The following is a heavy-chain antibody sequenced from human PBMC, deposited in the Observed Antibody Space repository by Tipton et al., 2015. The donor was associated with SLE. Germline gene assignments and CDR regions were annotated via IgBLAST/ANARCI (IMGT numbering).Heavy chain of an antibody. CDR1: GGSISSRNW. D-gene: IGHD3-22*01. J-gene: IGHJ4*02. CDR3: TRDEYRYDTTGYHLLGHFDF. V-gene: IGHV4-4*02. Sequence: TLSLTCTVSGGSISSRNWWNWVRQPPGKGLEWIGEIYHTESTNYNPSFGSRVPISLDKSRNQFSLDLFSVTAADTAVYYCTRDEYRYDTTGYHLLGHFDFWGQGTLVTVSS. CDR2: IYHTEST.